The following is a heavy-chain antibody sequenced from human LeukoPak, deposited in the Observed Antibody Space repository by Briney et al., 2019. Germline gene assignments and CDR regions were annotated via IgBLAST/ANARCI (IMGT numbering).Heavy chain of an antibody. CDR2: IYYSGST. V-gene: IGHV4-59*01. CDR1: GGSFSGYY. D-gene: IGHD3-22*01. J-gene: IGHJ3*02. Sequence: SETLSLTCAVYGGSFSGYYWSWIRQPPGKGLEWIGYIYYSGSTNYNPSLKSRVTISVDTSKNQFSLKLSSVTAADTAVYYCARVNYYDSSGYGIYDIWGQGTMVTVSS. CDR3: ARVNYYDSSGYGIYDI.